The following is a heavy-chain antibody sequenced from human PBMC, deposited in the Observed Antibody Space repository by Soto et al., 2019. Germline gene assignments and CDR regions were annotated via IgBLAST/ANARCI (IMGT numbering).Heavy chain of an antibody. CDR2: ISGSGGST. J-gene: IGHJ4*02. Sequence: VGSLRLSCAASGFTFSNYAMSWVRQAPGKGLEWVSAISGSGGSTYYADSVKGRFTISRDNSKNTLYLQMNSLRAEDTAVYYCAKGYCSGGSCTGFDYWGQGTLVTVSS. CDR3: AKGYCSGGSCTGFDY. CDR1: GFTFSNYA. D-gene: IGHD2-15*01. V-gene: IGHV3-23*01.